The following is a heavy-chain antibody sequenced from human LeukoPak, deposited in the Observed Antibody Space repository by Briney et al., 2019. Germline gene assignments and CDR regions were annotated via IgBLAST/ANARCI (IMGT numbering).Heavy chain of an antibody. J-gene: IGHJ4*02. CDR3: ATLPLL. CDR1: GGSINSYY. V-gene: IGHV4-59*08. CDR2: IYYSGSSGST. Sequence: SETLSLTCTVSGGSINSYYWSWIRQPPGEGLEWIGYIYYSGSSGSTDYNPSLKSRVTISVDTSKNQFSLKLSSMAAADTAVYYCATLPLLWGQGTLVTVSS.